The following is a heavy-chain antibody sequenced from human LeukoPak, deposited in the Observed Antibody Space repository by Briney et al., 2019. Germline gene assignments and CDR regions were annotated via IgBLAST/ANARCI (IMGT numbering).Heavy chain of an antibody. J-gene: IGHJ4*02. Sequence: SETLSLTCTVSGGSITSYYRSWIRQSPGKGLEWIGYMYYSGSTKYNPSLKSRVTISVDTSKNQFSLKLSSVTAADTAVYYRARLPMAVTPHVDHWGQGTLVTVSS. CDR1: GGSITSYY. D-gene: IGHD4-23*01. V-gene: IGHV4-59*01. CDR2: MYYSGST. CDR3: ARLPMAVTPHVDH.